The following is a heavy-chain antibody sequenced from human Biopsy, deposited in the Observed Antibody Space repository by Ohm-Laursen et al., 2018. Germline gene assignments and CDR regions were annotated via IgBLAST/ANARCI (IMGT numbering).Heavy chain of an antibody. CDR2: ISYNERT. D-gene: IGHD3-9*01. Sequence: PSETLSLTCSVSGASVKTSGYFWAWIRQRPGKGLGWIGYISYNERTHYNPSLTSRLAISFDTSNNRISLQLRSVSVADTAVYYCVREPKTGTAEAWYFDLWGRGSPVTVPS. CDR1: GASVKTSGYF. V-gene: IGHV4-31*02. J-gene: IGHJ2*01. CDR3: VREPKTGTAEAWYFDL.